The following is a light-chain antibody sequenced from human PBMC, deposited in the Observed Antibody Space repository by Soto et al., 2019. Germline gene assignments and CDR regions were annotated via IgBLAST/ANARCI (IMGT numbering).Light chain of an antibody. CDR3: QQYETFSGT. CDR1: QSVSGW. V-gene: IGKV1-5*01. Sequence: DIQITKSPSTLSATVGDTVTVTCRASQSVSGWLAWYQQKPGEAPKLLIYDASALPRGVPSRFSGSGSGTKFTLTIASLQPDDFATYYCQQYETFSGTFGPGTNVDIK. J-gene: IGKJ1*01. CDR2: DAS.